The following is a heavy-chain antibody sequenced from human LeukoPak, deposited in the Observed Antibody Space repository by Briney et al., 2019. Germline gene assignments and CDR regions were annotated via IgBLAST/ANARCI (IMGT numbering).Heavy chain of an antibody. Sequence: AGSLRLSCAASGFTFSSYSMSWVRQAPGKGLEWVSAISGSGGSTYYADSVKGRFTISRDNSKNTLYLQMNSLRAEDTAVYYCARTAYYDILTGYSNYFDGWGQGTLVAVSS. CDR3: ARTAYYDILTGYSNYFDG. CDR2: ISGSGGST. V-gene: IGHV3-23*01. D-gene: IGHD3-9*01. J-gene: IGHJ4*02. CDR1: GFTFSSYS.